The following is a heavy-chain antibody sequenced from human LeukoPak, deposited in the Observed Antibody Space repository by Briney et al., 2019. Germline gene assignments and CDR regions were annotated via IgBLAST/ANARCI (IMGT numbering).Heavy chain of an antibody. V-gene: IGHV3-20*04. J-gene: IGHJ6*03. CDR3: AGSVGAPYCYYYMDV. D-gene: IGHD1-26*01. CDR1: GFTFDDYG. CDR2: INWNGGST. Sequence: GGSLRLSCAASGFTFDDYGMSWVRQAPGKGLEWVSGINWNGGSTGYADSVKGRFTISRDNAKNSLYLQMNSLRAEDTALYYCAGSVGAPYCYYYMDVWGKGTTVTVSS.